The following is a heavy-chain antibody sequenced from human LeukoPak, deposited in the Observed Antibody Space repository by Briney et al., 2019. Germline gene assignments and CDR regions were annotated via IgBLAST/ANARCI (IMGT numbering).Heavy chain of an antibody. V-gene: IGHV3-30*04. CDR1: GSTFSSYA. CDR3: AHSSSVTTHFQY. CDR2: ISYDGRNK. D-gene: IGHD6-13*01. Sequence: PGGSLRLSCAAAGSTFSSYAMHWVRQAPGKGLEWVVVISYDGRNKYYADSVKGRFTISRDNSKNTLYLQMNSLRAEDTAVYYCAHSSSVTTHFQYWGQGTLVTVSS. J-gene: IGHJ1*01.